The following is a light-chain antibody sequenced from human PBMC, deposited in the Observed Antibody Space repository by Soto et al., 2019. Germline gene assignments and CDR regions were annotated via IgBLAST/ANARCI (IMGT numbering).Light chain of an antibody. J-gene: IGKJ1*01. CDR2: AAS. CDR1: QGIGNY. V-gene: IGKV1-27*01. CDR3: QKYYSSPLT. Sequence: DIQMTQSPSSLSASVGDRVTITCRASQGIGNYLAWYQQRPGKVPKLLIYAASILQSGVPSRFSGSGSGTDFTLTISSLQPDDVATYYCQKYYSSPLTFGQGTKVDIK.